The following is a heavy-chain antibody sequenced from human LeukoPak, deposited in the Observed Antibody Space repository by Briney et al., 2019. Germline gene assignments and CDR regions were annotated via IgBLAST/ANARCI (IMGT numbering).Heavy chain of an antibody. J-gene: IGHJ4*02. Sequence: GSLRLSCAASGFTFSGYAMSWVRQAPGKGLEWVSAISGSGDSTYYADSVKGRFTISRDNSKNTLYLQMNSLRAEDTSVYFCAKVVAIAVAGNDYWGQGTLVTVSS. CDR3: AKVVAIAVAGNDY. CDR2: ISGSGDST. D-gene: IGHD6-19*01. CDR1: GFTFSGYA. V-gene: IGHV3-23*01.